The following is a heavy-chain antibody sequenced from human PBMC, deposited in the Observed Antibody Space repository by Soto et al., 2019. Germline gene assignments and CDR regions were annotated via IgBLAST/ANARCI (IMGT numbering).Heavy chain of an antibody. CDR3: ARESLRRESYACSGGSCYLRAYYFDY. J-gene: IGHJ4*02. V-gene: IGHV4-30-4*01. D-gene: IGHD2-15*01. CDR1: GGSIISGDYY. Sequence: LSLTCTVSGGSIISGDYYWSWIRQPPGKGLEWIGYIYYSGSTYYNPSLKSRVTISVDTSKNQFSLKLSSATAADTAVYYCARESLRRESYACSGGSCYLRAYYFDYWGQGTLVTVSS. CDR2: IYYSGST.